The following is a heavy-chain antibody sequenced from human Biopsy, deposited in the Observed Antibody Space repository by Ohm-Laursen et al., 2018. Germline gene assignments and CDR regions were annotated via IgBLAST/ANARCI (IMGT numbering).Heavy chain of an antibody. J-gene: IGHJ6*02. V-gene: IGHV1-58*01. CDR1: GFTFSSSA. Sequence: SVKVSCNASGFTFSSSAVQWVRQARGQRLEWIGWIVVGSGHTNYAQKFQERVTITRDMSTSTAYMELTSLRSEDTAVYYCAATSTLYYYYYAMDVWDQGTTITGSS. CDR3: AATSTLYYYYYAMDV. CDR2: IVVGSGHT.